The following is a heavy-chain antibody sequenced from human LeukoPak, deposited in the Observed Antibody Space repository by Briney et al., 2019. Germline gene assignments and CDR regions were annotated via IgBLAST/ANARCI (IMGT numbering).Heavy chain of an antibody. J-gene: IGHJ4*02. CDR2: LSYDGSSK. CDR1: GFVFSSYG. Sequence: GGSLRLSCAASGFVFSSYGTHWVRQAPGKGLEWVAILSYDGSSKYYADSVKGRFTISRDNPKNTLYLQMNSLRAEDTAVYYCAKDLGLRYFDYWGQGTLVTVSS. D-gene: IGHD3-9*01. CDR3: AKDLGLRYFDY. V-gene: IGHV3-30*18.